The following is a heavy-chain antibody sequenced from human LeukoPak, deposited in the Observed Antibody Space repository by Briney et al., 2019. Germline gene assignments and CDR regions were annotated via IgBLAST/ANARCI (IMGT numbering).Heavy chain of an antibody. D-gene: IGHD3-10*01. Sequence: SETLSLTCAVSGGSINSNNWWSWVRQPPEKGLEWIGEIFHSGGTNYNPSLKSRVTISVDKPKNQFSLKLSSVTAADTAVYYCARVLSGSNFDYWGQGALVTVSS. CDR3: ARVLSGSNFDY. CDR2: IFHSGGT. J-gene: IGHJ4*02. V-gene: IGHV4-4*02. CDR1: GGSINSNNW.